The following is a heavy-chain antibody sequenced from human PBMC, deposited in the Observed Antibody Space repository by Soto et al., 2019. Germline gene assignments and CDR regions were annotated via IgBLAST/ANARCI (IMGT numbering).Heavy chain of an antibody. CDR3: AREPWGYSGSAKHFDY. D-gene: IGHD5-12*01. V-gene: IGHV3-30*04. Sequence: GGSLRLSCAASGFTFRTFAMHWVRQVPGKGLEWVAVVSYDGSYKSYADSVKGRFTISRDNSKNTLYLQLNSLRADDTAVFYCAREPWGYSGSAKHFDYWGHGTLVTVSS. CDR2: VSYDGSYK. J-gene: IGHJ4*01. CDR1: GFTFRTFA.